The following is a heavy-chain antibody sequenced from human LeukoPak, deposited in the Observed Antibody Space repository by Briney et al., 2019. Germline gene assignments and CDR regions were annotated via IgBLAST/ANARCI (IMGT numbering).Heavy chain of an antibody. D-gene: IGHD3-16*01. Sequence: ASVKVSCKASGYTFTSYGISWVRQAPGQGLEWLGWISAYNGNTNYAQKLQGRVTMTTDTSTSTAYMELRSLRSDDTAVYYWARGGGSRGSYNMGVWGKGTTVTVSS. CDR3: ARGGGSRGSYNMGV. V-gene: IGHV1-18*01. CDR1: GYTFTSYG. CDR2: ISAYNGNT. J-gene: IGHJ6*03.